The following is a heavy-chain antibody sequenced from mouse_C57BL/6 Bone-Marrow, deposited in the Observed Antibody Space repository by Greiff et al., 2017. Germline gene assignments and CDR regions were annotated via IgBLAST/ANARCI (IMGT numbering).Heavy chain of an antibody. D-gene: IGHD1-1*01. V-gene: IGHV3-6*01. CDR1: GYSITSGYY. CDR2: ISYDGSN. J-gene: IGHJ1*03. CDR3: AKITTDWYFDV. Sequence: ASGPGLVKPSQSLSLTCSVTGYSITSGYYWNWIRQFPGNKLEWMGYISYDGSNNYNPSLHNRIPITRDTSKNQFFLKLNSVTTEDTATYYCAKITTDWYFDVWGTGTTVTVSS.